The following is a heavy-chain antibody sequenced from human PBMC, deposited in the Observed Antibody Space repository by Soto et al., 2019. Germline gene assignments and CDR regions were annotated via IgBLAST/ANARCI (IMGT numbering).Heavy chain of an antibody. Sequence: QVQLQESGPGLVKPSGTLSLTCAVSGGSISSENLWSWVRQSPGKGLEWIGEIYHRVSTNHSPSLKRRVSLSVDKSKNQFSLNLTSVTAADTAVYYCAKNGYTRFDYWGQGILVTVSS. CDR3: AKNGYTRFDY. CDR2: IYHRVST. CDR1: GGSISSENL. D-gene: IGHD5-12*01. V-gene: IGHV4-4*02. J-gene: IGHJ4*02.